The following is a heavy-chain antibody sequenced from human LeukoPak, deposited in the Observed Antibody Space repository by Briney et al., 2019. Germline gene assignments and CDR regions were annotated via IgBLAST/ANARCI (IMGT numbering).Heavy chain of an antibody. CDR1: GFTFSSYA. D-gene: IGHD6-13*01. CDR3: AKITESIAAAGGFDY. J-gene: IGHJ4*02. V-gene: IGHV3-23*01. Sequence: TGGSLRLSCAASGFTFSSYAMSWVRQAPGKGLEWVSAISGSGGSTYYADSVKGRFTISRDNSKNTLYLQMNSLRAEDTAVYYCAKITESIAAAGGFDYWGQGTLVTVSS. CDR2: ISGSGGST.